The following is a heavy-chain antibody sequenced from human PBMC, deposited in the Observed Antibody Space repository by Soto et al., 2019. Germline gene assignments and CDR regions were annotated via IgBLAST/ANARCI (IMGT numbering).Heavy chain of an antibody. V-gene: IGHV3-30-3*01. D-gene: IGHD6-13*01. CDR2: ISYDGSNK. J-gene: IGHJ6*02. CDR1: GFTFSSYA. Sequence: GGSLRLSCAASGFTFSSYAMHWVRQAPGKGLEWVAVISYDGSNKYYADSVKGRFTISRDNSKNTLYLQMNSLRAEDTAVYYCARDLGSSSRYGMDVWGQGTTVTVSS. CDR3: ARDLGSSSRYGMDV.